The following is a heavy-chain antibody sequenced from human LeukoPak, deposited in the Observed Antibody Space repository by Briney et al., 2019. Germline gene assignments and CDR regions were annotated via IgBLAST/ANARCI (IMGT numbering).Heavy chain of an antibody. Sequence: ASVKVSCKASGYTFTGYYMRWVRQAPGQGLEWMGWINPNSGGTNYAQKFQGRVTMTRDTSISTAYMELSGLRSDDTAVYYCARENYDILTGYYPEIGFYYWGQGTLVTVSS. J-gene: IGHJ4*02. CDR3: ARENYDILTGYYPEIGFYY. CDR2: INPNSGGT. CDR1: GYTFTGYY. V-gene: IGHV1-2*02. D-gene: IGHD3-9*01.